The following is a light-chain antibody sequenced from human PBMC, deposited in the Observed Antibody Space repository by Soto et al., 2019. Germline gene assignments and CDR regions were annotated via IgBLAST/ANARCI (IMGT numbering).Light chain of an antibody. J-gene: IGLJ1*01. CDR3: SSYTSGSTLV. CDR1: PSAVGGYNY. CDR2: EVT. Sequence: QSALTQPASVSGSPGQSTPISCTGTPSAVGGYNYVSWYQQHPGKAPKLMIYEVTNRPSGVSDRFSGSKSGYTASLTISGLQADDEADYYCSSYTSGSTLVFGTGTRSPS. V-gene: IGLV2-14*01.